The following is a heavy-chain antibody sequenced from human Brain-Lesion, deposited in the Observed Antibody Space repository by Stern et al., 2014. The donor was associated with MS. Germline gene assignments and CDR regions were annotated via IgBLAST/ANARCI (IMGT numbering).Heavy chain of an antibody. D-gene: IGHD6-13*01. Sequence: VHLVESGPGLVKPSGTLSLTCAVSGGSISSSNWWSWVRQSPGKGLEWIGESDHSGSTLYNPSLKSRVTVSVNKSQNRFSLNSRSVTAADTAVYFCARFPASRPHVFDSWGQGTLVTVSS. CDR2: SDHSGST. J-gene: IGHJ4*02. CDR1: GGSISSSNW. CDR3: ARFPASRPHVFDS. V-gene: IGHV4-4*02.